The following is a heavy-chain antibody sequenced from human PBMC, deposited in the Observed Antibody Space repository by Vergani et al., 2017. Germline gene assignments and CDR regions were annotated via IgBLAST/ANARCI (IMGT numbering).Heavy chain of an antibody. CDR1: GYSFASYW. Sequence: EVQLVQSGAEVKKPGESLRISCKGSGYSFASYWISWVRQMPGKGLEWMGRIDPSDSYTNYSPSFQGHVTISADKSISTAYLQWSSLKASDTAVYYCARRAYYYDSSGYLTYYFDYWGQGTLVTVSS. CDR3: ARRAYYYDSSGYLTYYFDY. V-gene: IGHV5-10-1*03. CDR2: IDPSDSYT. J-gene: IGHJ4*02. D-gene: IGHD3-22*01.